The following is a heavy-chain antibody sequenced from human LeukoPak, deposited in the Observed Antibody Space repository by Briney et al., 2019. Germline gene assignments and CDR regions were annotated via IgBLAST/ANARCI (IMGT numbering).Heavy chain of an antibody. J-gene: IGHJ4*02. CDR1: GGSISGHY. V-gene: IGHV4-59*11. CDR3: ARWDIINNARGFEF. D-gene: IGHD3-10*01. CDR2: IHYSGNT. Sequence: SETLSLTCTVSGGSISGHYWSWIRQSPAKGLEWIGYIHYSGNTAYNPSLKSRVTMSVDTSSNHFSLRLSSVTAADTALYYCARWDIINNARGFEFWGQGALVTVSS.